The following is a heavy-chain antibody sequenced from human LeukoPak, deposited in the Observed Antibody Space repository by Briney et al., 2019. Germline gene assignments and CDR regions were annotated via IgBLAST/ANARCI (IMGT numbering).Heavy chain of an antibody. V-gene: IGHV1-69*02. CDR1: GGTFSSYT. CDR2: IIPILGIA. CDR3: ARPYYYDSSGYYY. D-gene: IGHD3-22*01. Sequence: SVKVSCKASGGTFSSYTISWVRQAPGQGLEWMGRIIPILGIANYAQKFQGRVTITADKSTSTAYMELSSLRAEDTAVYYCARPYYYDSSGYYYWGQGTLVTVSS. J-gene: IGHJ4*02.